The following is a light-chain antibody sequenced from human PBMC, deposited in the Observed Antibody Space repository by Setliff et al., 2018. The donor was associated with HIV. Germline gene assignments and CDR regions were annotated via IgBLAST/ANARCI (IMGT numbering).Light chain of an antibody. CDR2: EVS. Sequence: QSVLTQPASVSGSPGQSITISCTGTSSDFGSYDYVSWYQHHPGKAPKLIIYEVSNRPSEVSNRFSGSKSGNTASLTISGLQTEDEADYYCSSFTSSSTYVFGTGTKGTVL. V-gene: IGLV2-14*01. J-gene: IGLJ1*01. CDR3: SSFTSSSTYV. CDR1: SSDFGSYDY.